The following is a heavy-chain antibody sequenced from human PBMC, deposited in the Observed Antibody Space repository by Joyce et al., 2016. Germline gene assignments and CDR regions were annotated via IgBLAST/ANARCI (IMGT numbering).Heavy chain of an antibody. V-gene: IGHV3-7*01. CDR1: GFLFKADW. CDR2: ISSGGREK. J-gene: IGHJ3*01. CDR3: VRNRGWSNYDT. D-gene: IGHD3-22*01. Sequence: EAQLVESGGGFVLPGGSLRLSCKASGFLFKADWMGWVRQSPGKGLGWVANISSGGREKYYRDYVKGRFTSYSDNAENTLDLRRNRLGVEDTGVYYSVRNRGWSNYDTWGQGTKVTVSS.